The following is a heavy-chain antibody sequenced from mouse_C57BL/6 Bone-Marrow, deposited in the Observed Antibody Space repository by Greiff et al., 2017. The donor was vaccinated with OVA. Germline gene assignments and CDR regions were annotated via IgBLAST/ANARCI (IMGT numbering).Heavy chain of an antibody. CDR3: ASYDGYYRVYFDY. CDR2: IYPGSGST. CDR1: GYTFTSYW. D-gene: IGHD2-3*01. Sequence: QVHVKQPGAELVKPGASVKMSCKASGYTFTSYWITWVKQRPGQGLEWIGDIYPGSGSTNYNEKFKSKATLTVDTSSSTAYMQLSSLTSEDSAVYYCASYDGYYRVYFDYWGQGTTLTVSS. V-gene: IGHV1-55*01. J-gene: IGHJ2*01.